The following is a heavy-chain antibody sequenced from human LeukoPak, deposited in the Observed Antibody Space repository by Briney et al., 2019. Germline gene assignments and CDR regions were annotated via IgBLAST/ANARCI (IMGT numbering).Heavy chain of an antibody. Sequence: NPSQTLSLTCTVSGGSITSAGYFLSWIRQHPEKGLEFVGYIYYSGSTYYNPSLQSRMTISADTSKNQFSLNLNSVTAADTAVYFCARGVAGPSSFDYWGQGTLITVSS. V-gene: IGHV4-31*03. J-gene: IGHJ4*02. CDR3: ARGVAGPSSFDY. CDR2: IYYSGST. D-gene: IGHD6-19*01. CDR1: GGSITSAGYF.